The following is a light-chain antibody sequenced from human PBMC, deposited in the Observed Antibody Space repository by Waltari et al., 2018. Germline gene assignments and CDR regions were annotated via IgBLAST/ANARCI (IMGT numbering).Light chain of an antibody. V-gene: IGLV2-8*01. Sequence: QSALTQPPSASGSLGQSITISCTGISTAVEGYDPVFWYQQHPGKAPKLLIYEVTKRPSGVPDRFSGSKSDNTASLAVSGLQAEDEADYYCSSYAGGSSLMFGGGTKLTVL. J-gene: IGLJ3*02. CDR3: SSYAGGSSLM. CDR1: STAVEGYDP. CDR2: EVT.